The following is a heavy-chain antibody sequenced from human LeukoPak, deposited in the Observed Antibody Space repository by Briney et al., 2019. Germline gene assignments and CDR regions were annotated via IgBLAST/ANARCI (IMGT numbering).Heavy chain of an antibody. CDR3: ARTGENPPAATLYGMDV. CDR2: TIPIFGTA. V-gene: IGHV1-69*13. J-gene: IGHJ6*02. Sequence: ASVKVSCKASGGTFSSYGISWVRQAPGQGLEWMGGTIPIFGTANYAQKFQGRVTITADESTSTAYMELSSLRSEDTAVYYCARTGENPPAATLYGMDVWGQGTTVTVSS. CDR1: GGTFSSYG. D-gene: IGHD2-15*01.